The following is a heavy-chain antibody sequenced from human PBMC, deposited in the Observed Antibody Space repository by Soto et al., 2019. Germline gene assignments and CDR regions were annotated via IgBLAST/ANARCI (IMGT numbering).Heavy chain of an antibody. V-gene: IGHV3-53*01. D-gene: IGHD1-26*01. CDR3: ATDSPNVGIGYFDS. J-gene: IGHJ4*02. CDR2: IVSGGST. Sequence: EVQVVESGGDLMQPVGSLRLSCAASGFKVGSSYVTWVRQAPVKGLEWVSVIVSGGSTHYADSVTGRFNVSRDVSNNTFYLHMSSLRAEDTAVSFCATDSPNVGIGYFDSWGLGNLVTVSS. CDR1: GFKVGSSY.